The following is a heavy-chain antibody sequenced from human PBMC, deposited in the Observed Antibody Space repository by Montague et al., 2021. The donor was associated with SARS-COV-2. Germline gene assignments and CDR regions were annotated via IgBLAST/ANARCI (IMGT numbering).Heavy chain of an antibody. CDR1: GGSITGYY. V-gene: IGHV4-59*01. J-gene: IGHJ3*02. D-gene: IGHD4-23*01. CDR3: VRDHPYGGPRGAYDI. CDR2: IYDGGAV. Sequence: SETLSLTCTVSGGSITGYYWSWLPRSPGKVLEWIAYIYDGGAVNYNPFLGSRVTISTDTSKNQLSLKVNSVTAADTAVYYCVRDHPYGGPRGAYDIWGQGTVVTVSS.